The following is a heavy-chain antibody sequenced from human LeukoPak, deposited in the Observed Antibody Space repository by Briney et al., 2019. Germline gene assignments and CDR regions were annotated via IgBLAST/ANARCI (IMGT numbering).Heavy chain of an antibody. CDR2: IYTSGST. D-gene: IGHD3-22*01. J-gene: IGHJ4*02. CDR1: GVSISSYY. CDR3: ARENRYYYDSGGYPALIFDY. V-gene: IGHV4-4*07. Sequence: SETLSLTCTVSGVSISSYYWSWTRQPAGKGLEWIGRIYTSGSTNYNPSLKSRVTMSVDTSKNQFSLKLSSVTAADTAVYYCARENRYYYDSGGYPALIFDYWGQGTLVTVSS.